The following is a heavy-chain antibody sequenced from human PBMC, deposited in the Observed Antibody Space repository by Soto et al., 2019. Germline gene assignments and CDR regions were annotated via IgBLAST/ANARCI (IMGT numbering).Heavy chain of an antibody. CDR3: SRGWGRIFDY. Sequence: QVQLQQWGAGLLKPSETLSLTCAVYGGSFSGYYWNWIRQPPGKGLEWIGEINHSGSTNYNPSLKSRVTLSVDTSKHQFFLKLSSVTAADTAVYYCSRGWGRIFDYWGQGTLVTVSS. V-gene: IGHV4-34*01. CDR1: GGSFSGYY. CDR2: INHSGST. J-gene: IGHJ4*02. D-gene: IGHD7-27*01.